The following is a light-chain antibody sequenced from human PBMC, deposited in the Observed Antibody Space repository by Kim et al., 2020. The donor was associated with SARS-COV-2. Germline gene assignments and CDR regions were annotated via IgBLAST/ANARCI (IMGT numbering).Light chain of an antibody. J-gene: IGKJ4*01. Sequence: DIQLTQSPSFLSASVGDRVTITCRASQGIKRYLAWYQQKPGTAPRLLMFDASTLHSGVPSRFSGSGSGTEFTLTITGLQPEDFATYHCQQHDSAPVTFGGGTKLEI. CDR1: QGIKRY. CDR3: QQHDSAPVT. V-gene: IGKV1-9*01. CDR2: DAS.